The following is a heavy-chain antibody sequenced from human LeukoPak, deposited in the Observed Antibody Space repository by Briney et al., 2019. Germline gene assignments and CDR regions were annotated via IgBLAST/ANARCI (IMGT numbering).Heavy chain of an antibody. J-gene: IGHJ5*02. V-gene: IGHV3-30*01. Sequence: GGSLRLSCAASGFTFSSYAMHWVRQAPGKGLEWVAVISYDGSNKYYADSVKGRFTISRDNSKNTLYLQMNSLRAEDTAVYYCAKAFGVVNNWFDPWGQGTLITVSS. D-gene: IGHD3-3*01. CDR3: AKAFGVVNNWFDP. CDR2: ISYDGSNK. CDR1: GFTFSSYA.